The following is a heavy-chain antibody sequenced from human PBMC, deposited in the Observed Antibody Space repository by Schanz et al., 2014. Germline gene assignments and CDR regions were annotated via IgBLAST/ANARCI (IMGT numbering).Heavy chain of an antibody. CDR1: GYTFTSYY. D-gene: IGHD4-17*01. J-gene: IGHJ4*02. Sequence: QVQLVQSGAEVRKPGASVKVSCKASGYTFTSYYMHWVRQAPGQGLEWMGIINPSGGSTSYAQNFQGRVPMTRDTSLKTAYMEMTDLKFEDAGLYYCAIHYGDRPLWGQGTLIAVSS. V-gene: IGHV1-46*01. CDR3: AIHYGDRPL. CDR2: INPSGGST.